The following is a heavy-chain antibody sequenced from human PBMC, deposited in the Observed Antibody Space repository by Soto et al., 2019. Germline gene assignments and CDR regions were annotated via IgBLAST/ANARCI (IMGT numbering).Heavy chain of an antibody. CDR1: GGSISSSSYY. CDR3: ARQFCTNGVCYRGEYYYYYGMDV. V-gene: IGHV4-39*01. D-gene: IGHD2-8*01. CDR2: IYYSGST. Sequence: NPSETLSLTCTVSGGSISSSSYYWGWIRQPPGKGLEWIGSIYYSGSTYYNPSLKSRVTISVDTSKNQFSLKLSSVTAADTAVYYCARQFCTNGVCYRGEYYYYYGMDVWGQGTTVTVSS. J-gene: IGHJ6*02.